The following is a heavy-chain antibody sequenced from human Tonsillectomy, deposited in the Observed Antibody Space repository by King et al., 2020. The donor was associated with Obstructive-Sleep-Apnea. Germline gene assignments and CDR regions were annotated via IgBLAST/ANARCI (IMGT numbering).Heavy chain of an antibody. CDR3: AHRRTYYYGSGTYYHYFGLDV. J-gene: IGHJ6*02. CDR1: GFSLSTSGVA. Sequence: TLKESGPTLVKPSQTLTLTCTFSGFSLSTSGVAVGWIRQPPGKALEWLALIYWDDDKRYSPSLKSRLTITKDTSKNQVVLTMTNMDPVDTATYYCAHRRTYYYGSGTYYHYFGLDVWGQGTTVTVSS. V-gene: IGHV2-5*02. CDR2: IYWDDDK. D-gene: IGHD3-10*01.